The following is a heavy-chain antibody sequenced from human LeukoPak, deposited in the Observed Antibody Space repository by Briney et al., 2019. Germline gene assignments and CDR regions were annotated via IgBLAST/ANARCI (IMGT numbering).Heavy chain of an antibody. CDR2: IKQDGSEK. D-gene: IGHD3-9*01. V-gene: IGHV3-7*01. CDR1: GFTFSSYW. CDR3: ARPVLRYFDWLDFFDY. J-gene: IGHJ4*02. Sequence: GGSLRLSCAASGFTFSSYWMSWVRQAPGKGLEWVANIKQDGSEKYYVDSVKGRFTISRDNAKNSLYLQMNSLRAEDTAVYYCARPVLRYFDWLDFFDYWGQGTLVTVSS.